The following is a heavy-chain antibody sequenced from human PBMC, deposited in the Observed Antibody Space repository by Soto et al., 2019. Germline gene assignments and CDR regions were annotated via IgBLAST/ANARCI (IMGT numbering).Heavy chain of an antibody. CDR3: ARLLHDNRGYYYFDH. V-gene: IGHV4-39*01. CDR2: IYYSGNI. CDR1: GGSITSTSYY. Sequence: SETLSLTCSVSGGSITSTSYYWGWIRHPPGKGLEWIAAIYYSGNIYHNPSLKSRVTMSIDTSKNQFSLKMSSVTAADTAVYYCARLLHDNRGYYYFDHWGRGTLVTVSS. D-gene: IGHD3-9*01. J-gene: IGHJ4*02.